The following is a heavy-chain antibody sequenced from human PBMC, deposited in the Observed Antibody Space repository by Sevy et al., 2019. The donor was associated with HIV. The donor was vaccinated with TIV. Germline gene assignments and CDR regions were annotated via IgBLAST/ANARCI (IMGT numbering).Heavy chain of an antibody. CDR2: IRSKTHGGTT. Sequence: GGSLRLSCTSSGFTFGDYALSWCRQAPGKGLEWVGFIRSKTHGGTTEYAASVKGRFIISRDDSKSIAYLQMNSLKTEDTAVYYCSRIRGTISPYYYFGMGVWGQGTTVTVSS. CDR1: GFTFGDYA. J-gene: IGHJ6*02. CDR3: SRIRGTISPYYYFGMGV. V-gene: IGHV3-49*03. D-gene: IGHD3-10*01.